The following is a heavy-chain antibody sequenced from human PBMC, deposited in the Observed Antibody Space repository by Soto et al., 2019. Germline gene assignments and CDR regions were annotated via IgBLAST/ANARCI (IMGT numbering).Heavy chain of an antibody. Sequence: QLQLQESGPGLVKPSETLSLTCTVSGGSISRSNCYWGWIRQPPGKGLEWIGSIYSSGSTYYNPSHKGRGTNPVDTSKNQFSMKVSPVTAADTAVYYCARQTGTDRMDGWGQGTTVTV. J-gene: IGHJ6*02. V-gene: IGHV4-39*01. CDR1: GGSISRSNCY. CDR2: IYSSGST. CDR3: ARQTGTDRMDG. D-gene: IGHD3-9*01.